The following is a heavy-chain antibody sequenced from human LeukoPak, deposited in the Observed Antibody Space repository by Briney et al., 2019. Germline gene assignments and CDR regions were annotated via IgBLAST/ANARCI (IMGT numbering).Heavy chain of an antibody. CDR2: IYSGGRT. D-gene: IGHD3-22*01. Sequence: GGSLRLSCAASGFTVSSNYMSWVRQAPGKGLEWVSVIYSGGRTYYADSVKGRFTISRDNSKNTLYLQMNSLRAEDTAVYYCARDPPYSSSWFDHWGQGSLVTVSS. V-gene: IGHV3-66*01. CDR1: GFTVSSNY. J-gene: IGHJ5*02. CDR3: ARDPPYSSSWFDH.